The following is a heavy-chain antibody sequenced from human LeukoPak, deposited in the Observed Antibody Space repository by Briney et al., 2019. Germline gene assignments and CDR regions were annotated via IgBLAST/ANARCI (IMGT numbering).Heavy chain of an antibody. CDR1: GGSISSYY. CDR2: IYYSGST. D-gene: IGHD3-10*01. J-gene: IGHJ6*03. V-gene: IGHV4-59*01. CDR3: ARSQDYYGSGSYQTDLNYYYHYMDV. Sequence: SETLSLTCTVSGGSISSYYWSWIRQPPGKGLEWIGYIYYSGSTNYNPSLKSRVTISVDTSKNQFSLKLSSVTAADTAVYYCARSQDYYGSGSYQTDLNYYYHYMDVWGKGTTVTISS.